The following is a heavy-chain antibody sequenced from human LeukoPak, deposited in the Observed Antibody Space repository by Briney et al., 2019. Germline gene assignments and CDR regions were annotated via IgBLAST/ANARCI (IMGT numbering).Heavy chain of an antibody. D-gene: IGHD1-14*01. J-gene: IGHJ4*02. CDR3: FTGSEFYYDS. CDR1: GFPFTRNA. V-gene: IGHV3-30*01. CDR2: TSPDGSEQ. Sequence: PGGSLRLSCVASGFPFTRNAMHWVRQAPGKGLEWVAVTSPDGSEQYYADSVKGRFTISRDNSKNTVFLQMNSLTTEDTALYSCFTGSEFYYDSWGQGTLVTLSS.